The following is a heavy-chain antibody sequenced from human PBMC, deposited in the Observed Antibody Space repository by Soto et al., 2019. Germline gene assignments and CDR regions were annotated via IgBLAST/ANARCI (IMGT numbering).Heavy chain of an antibody. Sequence: ASVQVSCRASGDTFTSYGISWVRQAPGQGLEWMGWISAYNGNTNSAQKLQGKVTMTTDTSTSTAYMERRSLRSDDTSVYYWARGGNYYDSSGRFDPWGQGTLVTVSS. D-gene: IGHD3-22*01. V-gene: IGHV1-18*01. CDR2: ISAYNGNT. CDR1: GDTFTSYG. CDR3: ARGGNYYDSSGRFDP. J-gene: IGHJ5*02.